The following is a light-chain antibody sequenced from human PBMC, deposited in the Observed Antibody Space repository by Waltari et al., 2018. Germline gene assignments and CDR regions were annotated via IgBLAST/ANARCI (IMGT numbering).Light chain of an antibody. V-gene: IGLV2-14*01. Sequence: QSALTQPASVSGSPAQSITISCTGTSSDIGGYNYVSWYQQHPGKAPKLMIYDVNKRPSGGSNRFSGSKSGNTASLTISGLRAEDEADYYCSSYASSITPNWVFGGGTKLTVL. CDR1: SSDIGGYNY. CDR2: DVN. J-gene: IGLJ3*02. CDR3: SSYASSITPNWV.